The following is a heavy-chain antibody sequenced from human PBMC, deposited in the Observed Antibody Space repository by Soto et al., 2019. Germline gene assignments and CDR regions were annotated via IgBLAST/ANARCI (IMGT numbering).Heavy chain of an antibody. CDR2: IYWDDDK. J-gene: IGHJ5*02. CDR1: GFSLSTSGLG. CDR3: AHRRGGGWFDP. Sequence: QITLKESGPTLVKPTQTLTLTCTFSGFSLSTSGLGVVWIRQPPGKALEWLALIYWDDDKRYTPSLKSRLTITKDTSKNQVVLTMTNMDPVVTATYYCAHRRGGGWFDPWGQGTLVTVSS. D-gene: IGHD3-16*01. V-gene: IGHV2-5*02.